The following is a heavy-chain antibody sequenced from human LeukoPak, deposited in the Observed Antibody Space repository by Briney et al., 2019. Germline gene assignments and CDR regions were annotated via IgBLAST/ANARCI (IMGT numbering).Heavy chain of an antibody. J-gene: IGHJ6*02. CDR2: ISAYNGNT. CDR1: GYTFTSYG. Sequence: GASVKVSCKASGYTFTSYGISWVRQAPGQGLEWMGWISAYNGNTNYAQKLQGRVTMTTDTSTSTAYMELRSLRSDDTAVYYCARDSGYSSSWLHYYYYYGMDVWGQGTTVTVSS. D-gene: IGHD6-13*01. V-gene: IGHV1-18*01. CDR3: ARDSGYSSSWLHYYYYYGMDV.